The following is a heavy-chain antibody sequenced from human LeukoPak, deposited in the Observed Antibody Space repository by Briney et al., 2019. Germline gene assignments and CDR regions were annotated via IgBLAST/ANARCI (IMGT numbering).Heavy chain of an antibody. Sequence: GESLKISCKGPGYSFTNYWIGWVRQMPGKGLDWMGIIYPHDSNPRYSPSFQGQVTISADKSISTAYLQWSSLKASDTAMYYCARAISGETSGYYYADYWGQGTLVTVSS. CDR3: ARAISGETSGYYYADY. V-gene: IGHV5-51*01. D-gene: IGHD3-22*01. J-gene: IGHJ4*02. CDR1: GYSFTNYW. CDR2: IYPHDSNP.